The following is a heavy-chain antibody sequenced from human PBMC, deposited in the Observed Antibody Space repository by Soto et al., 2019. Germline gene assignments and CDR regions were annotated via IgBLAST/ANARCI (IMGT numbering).Heavy chain of an antibody. D-gene: IGHD1-7*01. CDR2: ISSSGSTI. CDR1: GFTFSSYE. V-gene: IGHV3-48*03. CDR3: ARVAGWNSDLSYYYYGMDV. Sequence: ESGGGLVQPGGSLRLSCAASGFTFSSYEMNWVRQAPGKGLEWVSYISSSGSTIYYADSVKGRFTISRDNAKNSLYLQMNSLRAEDTAVYYCARVAGWNSDLSYYYYGMDVWGQGTTVTVSS. J-gene: IGHJ6*02.